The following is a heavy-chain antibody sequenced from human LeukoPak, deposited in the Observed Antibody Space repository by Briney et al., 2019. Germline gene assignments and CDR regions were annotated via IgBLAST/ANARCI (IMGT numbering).Heavy chain of an antibody. Sequence: QAGGSLRLSCAASGFTFSDYYMSWIRRAPGKGLEWVSVIYSGGSTYYADSVKGRFTISRDNSKNTLYLQMNSLRAEDTAVYYCARLQTYYYGSGGNDYWGQGTLVTVSS. CDR2: IYSGGST. D-gene: IGHD3-10*01. CDR1: GFTFSDYY. J-gene: IGHJ4*02. CDR3: ARLQTYYYGSGGNDY. V-gene: IGHV3-66*04.